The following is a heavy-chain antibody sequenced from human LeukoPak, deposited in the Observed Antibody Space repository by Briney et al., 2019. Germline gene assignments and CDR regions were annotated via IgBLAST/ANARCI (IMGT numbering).Heavy chain of an antibody. CDR1: GGSISSSSYY. V-gene: IGHV4-39*07. D-gene: IGHD2-21*02. Sequence: SETLSLTCTVSGGSISSSSYYWGWIRQPPGKGLEWIGSIYYSGSTYYNPSLKSRVTISVDTSKNQFSLKLSSVTAADTAVYYCARRIVVVTAIPSWYFDLWGRGTLVTVSS. CDR3: ARRIVVVTAIPSWYFDL. J-gene: IGHJ2*01. CDR2: IYYSGST.